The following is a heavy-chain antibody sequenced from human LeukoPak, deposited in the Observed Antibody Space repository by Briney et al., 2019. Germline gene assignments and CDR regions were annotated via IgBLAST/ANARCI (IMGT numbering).Heavy chain of an antibody. CDR1: GFTFSSYA. D-gene: IGHD5-12*01. CDR2: ISGGGYRT. CDR3: AKEAGYSGYDYPDY. J-gene: IGHJ4*02. V-gene: IGHV3-23*01. Sequence: GGSLRLSCAASGFTFSSYAMSWVRQAPGKGLEWVSAISGGGYRTYYADSVKGRFTISRDNSKNTLYLQMNSLRAEDTAVYYCAKEAGYSGYDYPDYWGQGTLVTVSS.